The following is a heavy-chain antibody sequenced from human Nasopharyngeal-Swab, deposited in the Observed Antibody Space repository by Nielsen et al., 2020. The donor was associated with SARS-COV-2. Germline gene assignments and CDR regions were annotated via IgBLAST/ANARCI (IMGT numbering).Heavy chain of an antibody. Sequence: GESLKISCAASGFTFSDYYMSWIRQAPGKGLEWFSYISSSGSTIYYADSVKGRFTISRDNAKNSLYLQMNSLRAEDTAVYYCARVDQGGYCSSTSCYAFDIWGQGTMVTVSS. V-gene: IGHV3-11*04. D-gene: IGHD2-2*01. CDR1: GFTFSDYY. J-gene: IGHJ3*02. CDR2: ISSSGSTI. CDR3: ARVDQGGYCSSTSCYAFDI.